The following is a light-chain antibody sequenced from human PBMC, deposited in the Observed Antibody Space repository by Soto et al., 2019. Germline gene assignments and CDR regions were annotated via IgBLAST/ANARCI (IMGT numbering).Light chain of an antibody. CDR3: QQYGSSPRT. V-gene: IGKV3-20*01. Sequence: EIVLTQSPGTLSLSPGERATLSCRASQSVSSSYLAWYQQKPGQAPRLLIYGASSRHTGIPDRFSGSGSGTDFTLTISRLEPEDLAVYYCQQYGSSPRTFGQGTKVEIK. CDR1: QSVSSSY. J-gene: IGKJ1*01. CDR2: GAS.